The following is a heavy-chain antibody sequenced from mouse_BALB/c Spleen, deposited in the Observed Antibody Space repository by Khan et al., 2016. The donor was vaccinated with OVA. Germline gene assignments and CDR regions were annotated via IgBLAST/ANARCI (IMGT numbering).Heavy chain of an antibody. Sequence: VQLQESGPGLVAPSQSLSITCTVSGFSLTSYGIHWVRQPPGKGLEWLVVIWSDGSTNYNSVLKSRLSIRKDNSKSQVFLKMNSLQTDDTAIYYCARWFDGYSSLYAMDYWGQGTSVTVSS. CDR1: GFSLTSYG. V-gene: IGHV2-6*02. CDR3: ARWFDGYSSLYAMDY. J-gene: IGHJ4*01. CDR2: IWSDGST. D-gene: IGHD2-3*01.